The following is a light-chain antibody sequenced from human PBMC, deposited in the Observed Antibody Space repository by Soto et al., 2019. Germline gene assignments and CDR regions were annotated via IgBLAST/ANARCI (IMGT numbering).Light chain of an antibody. CDR1: SSDVGGYNY. CDR2: DVS. V-gene: IGLV2-14*01. J-gene: IGLJ1*01. Sequence: QPALTQPASVSGSPGQSITISCTGTSSDVGGYNYVSWYQQHPGKAPKLMIYDVSNRPSGVSNRFSGSKSGNTASLTISGLQAEDEADYYCSSYTSSSYYVFGTGTKVTV. CDR3: SSYTSSSYYV.